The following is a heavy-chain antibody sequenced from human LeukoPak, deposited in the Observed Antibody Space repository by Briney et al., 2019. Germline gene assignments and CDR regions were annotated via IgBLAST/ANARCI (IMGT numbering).Heavy chain of an antibody. V-gene: IGHV1-18*01. J-gene: IGHJ4*02. D-gene: IGHD6-13*01. CDR3: ARVEDGAGSSSWSDY. CDR2: ISAYNGNT. CDR1: GYTFTSYG. Sequence: ASVKVSCKASGYTFTSYGISWVRQAPGQGLEWMGWISAYNGNTNYAQKLQGRVTMTTDTSTSTAYMELRSLRSEDTAVYYCARVEDGAGSSSWSDYWGQGTLVTVSS.